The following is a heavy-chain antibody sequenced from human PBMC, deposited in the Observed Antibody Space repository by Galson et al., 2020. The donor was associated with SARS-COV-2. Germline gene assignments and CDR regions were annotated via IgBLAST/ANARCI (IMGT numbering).Heavy chain of an antibody. D-gene: IGHD1-26*01. V-gene: IGHV3-30*04. CDR2: ISYVGRNK. CDR3: ARDRTGSYYGPTDY. CDR1: GFTFSSYA. J-gene: IGHJ4*02. Sequence: GGSLRLSCAASGFTFSSYAMHWVGQAPGKGLGGVALISYVGRNKYYPDSLKGRFTISRDNSKNTLYLQMNSLRAEDTAVYYCARDRTGSYYGPTDYWGQGTLVTVSS.